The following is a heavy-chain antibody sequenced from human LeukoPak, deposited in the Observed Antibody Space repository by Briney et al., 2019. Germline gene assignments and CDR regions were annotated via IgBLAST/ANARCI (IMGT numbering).Heavy chain of an antibody. Sequence: GGSLRLSCAASGFSFFNYWMTWVRQAPGKGLEWVANIKQDGSEKYYVDSVKGRFTISRDNAKNSLCLQMNSLRAEDTAVYYCARLYCSSTNCPGFDPWGQGTLVTVSS. V-gene: IGHV3-7*03. D-gene: IGHD2-2*01. CDR1: GFSFFNYW. J-gene: IGHJ5*02. CDR2: IKQDGSEK. CDR3: ARLYCSSTNCPGFDP.